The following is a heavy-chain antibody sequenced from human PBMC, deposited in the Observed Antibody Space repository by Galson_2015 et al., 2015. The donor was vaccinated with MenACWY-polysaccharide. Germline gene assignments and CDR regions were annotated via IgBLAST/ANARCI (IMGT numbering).Heavy chain of an antibody. D-gene: IGHD3-10*01. CDR1: GLTFSSYG. CDR3: AKGAAHYGSGNYYDY. V-gene: IGHV3-23*01. Sequence: SLRLSCAGSGLTFSSYGMGWVRQAPGKGLEWVPGLSPTTGNTYYADSVRGRFTISRDNSKNTLYLQMDSLRADDTALYYCAKGAAHYGSGNYYDYWGQGTQVTVSS. CDR2: LSPTTGNT. J-gene: IGHJ4*02.